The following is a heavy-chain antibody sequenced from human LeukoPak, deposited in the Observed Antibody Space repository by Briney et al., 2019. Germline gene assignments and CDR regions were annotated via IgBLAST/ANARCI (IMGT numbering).Heavy chain of an antibody. Sequence: ASVKVSCKASGYTFTNYYMHWVRQAPGQGLEWMGIINPSGGSTSYAQKFQGRVTMTRDTSTSTVYMELSSLRSEDTAVYYCARERSITMIVVVIGRCGMDVWGQGTTVTVSS. D-gene: IGHD3-22*01. CDR1: GYTFTNYY. CDR2: INPSGGST. CDR3: ARERSITMIVVVIGRCGMDV. V-gene: IGHV1-46*01. J-gene: IGHJ6*02.